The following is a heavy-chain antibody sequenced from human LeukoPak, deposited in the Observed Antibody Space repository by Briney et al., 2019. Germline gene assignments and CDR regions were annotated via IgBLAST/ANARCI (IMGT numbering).Heavy chain of an antibody. CDR3: LKGGWATIGPPKD. CDR2: INDDGSLT. V-gene: IGHV3-64D*08. J-gene: IGHJ4*02. D-gene: IGHD5-24*01. CDR1: GFTFRSDA. Sequence: RRSLRLSCSAAGFTFRSDAMHWVRQAPGKGLEYVSTINDDGSLTYYTDSVKGRFTISRDNSKNTVYLQMNNLRPDDSAVYHCLKGGWATIGPPKDWGQGTQVSVSS.